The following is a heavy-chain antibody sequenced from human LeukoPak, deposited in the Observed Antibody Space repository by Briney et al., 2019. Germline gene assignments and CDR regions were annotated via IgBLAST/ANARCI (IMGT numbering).Heavy chain of an antibody. CDR1: GFTFSSYA. Sequence: PGGSLRLSCAASGFTFSSYAMSWVRQAPGKGLEWVSAISGSGGSTYYADSVKGRFTISRDNSKNTLYLQMNSLRAEDTAVYYCAKDHFTMVRRVIITGFDYWGQGTLVTVSS. CDR2: ISGSGGST. CDR3: AKDHFTMVRRVIITGFDY. J-gene: IGHJ4*02. V-gene: IGHV3-23*01. D-gene: IGHD3-10*01.